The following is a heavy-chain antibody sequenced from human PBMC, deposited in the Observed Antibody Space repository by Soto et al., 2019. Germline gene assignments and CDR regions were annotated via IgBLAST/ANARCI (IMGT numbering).Heavy chain of an antibody. Sequence: QVQLVQSGAEVKKPGSSVKVSCKASGGTFSSYTISWVRQAPGQGLEWMGRIIPILGIANYAQKFQGRVTITADKSTSTAYMELSSLRSEDTAVYYCARYRGYEGDKNYFVYWGQGTLVTVSS. J-gene: IGHJ4*02. D-gene: IGHD5-12*01. CDR2: IIPILGIA. CDR3: ARYRGYEGDKNYFVY. CDR1: GGTFSSYT. V-gene: IGHV1-69*02.